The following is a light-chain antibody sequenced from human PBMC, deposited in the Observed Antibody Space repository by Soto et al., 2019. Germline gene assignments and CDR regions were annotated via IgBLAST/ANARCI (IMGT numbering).Light chain of an antibody. CDR2: EVI. CDR3: SSYTSSSTLV. Sequence: QSALTQPASVSGSPGQSITISCTATSSDVGGYNYVSWFQQYPGKAPKLTIYEVINRPSGVSNRFSGSKSGNTASLIISGLQAEDEADYYCSSYTSSSTLVFGGGTKVTVL. J-gene: IGLJ2*01. V-gene: IGLV2-14*01. CDR1: SSDVGGYNY.